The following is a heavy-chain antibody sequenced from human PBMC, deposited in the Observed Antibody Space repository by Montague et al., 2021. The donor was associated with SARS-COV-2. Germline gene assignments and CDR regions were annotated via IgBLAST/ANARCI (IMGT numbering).Heavy chain of an antibody. CDR2: IDWDDDK. J-gene: IGHJ3*02. V-gene: IGHV2-70*11. CDR1: GFSLSTSGMC. CDR3: ARTPYYYDSSGYYYGAFDI. Sequence: VKPTQTLTLTCTFSGFSLSTSGMCVSWIRQPPGKALEWLARIDWDDDKYYSTSLKNRLTISKDTSKNQVVLTMTNMDPVDTATYYCARTPYYYDSSGYYYGAFDIWGQGTMVTVSS. D-gene: IGHD3-22*01.